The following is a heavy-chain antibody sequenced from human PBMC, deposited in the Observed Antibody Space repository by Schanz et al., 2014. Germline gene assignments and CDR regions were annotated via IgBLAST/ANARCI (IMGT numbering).Heavy chain of an antibody. V-gene: IGHV3-23*04. J-gene: IGHJ4*02. CDR2: LSEGGGGT. Sequence: EVKMVESGGGLVKPGGSLRLSCTASGFTFSSYSMNWVRQAPGKGLEWVSALSEGGGGTHYADSVRGRFTISSDSSKNTLYLQMSSLRADDTAVYYCARKVVATIGGYYDNWGQGTLVIVSS. CDR3: ARKVVATIGGYYDN. CDR1: GFTFSSYS. D-gene: IGHD5-12*01.